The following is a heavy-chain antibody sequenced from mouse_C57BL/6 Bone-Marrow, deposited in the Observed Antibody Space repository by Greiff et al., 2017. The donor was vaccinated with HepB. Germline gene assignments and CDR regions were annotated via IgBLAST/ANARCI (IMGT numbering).Heavy chain of an antibody. CDR3: ARLSWDRAMDY. V-gene: IGHV5-12*01. Sequence: EVKLMESGGGLVQPGGSLKLSCAASGFTFSDYYMYWVRQTPEKRLEWVAYISNGGGSTYYPDTVKGRFTISRDNAKNTLYLQMSRLKSEDTAMYYCARLSWDRAMDYWGQGTSVTVSS. D-gene: IGHD3-3*01. CDR1: GFTFSDYY. J-gene: IGHJ4*01. CDR2: ISNGGGST.